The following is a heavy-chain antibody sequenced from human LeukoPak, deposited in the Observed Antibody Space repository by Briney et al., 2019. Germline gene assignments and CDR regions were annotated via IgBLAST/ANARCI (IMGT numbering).Heavy chain of an antibody. D-gene: IGHD6-13*01. CDR2: IVVGSGNT. Sequence: SVKVSCKASGFTFTSSAMQWVRQARGQRLEWIGWIVVGSGNTNYAQKFQERVTITRDMSTSTAYMELSSLRSEDTAVYYCAAITYSSSGKLGEELDYWGQGTLVTVSS. CDR3: AAITYSSSGKLGEELDY. V-gene: IGHV1-58*02. CDR1: GFTFTSSA. J-gene: IGHJ4*02.